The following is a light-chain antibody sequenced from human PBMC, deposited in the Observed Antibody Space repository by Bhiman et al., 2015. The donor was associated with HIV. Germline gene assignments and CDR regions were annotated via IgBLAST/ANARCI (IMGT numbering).Light chain of an antibody. J-gene: IGLJ3*02. Sequence: QSVLTQPPSTSGTPGQSVSISCSGSNSNIGSHPVNWYRQFPGTAPKFLIYRSFQRPSGVPDRFSGSKSGTSASLAISGLRSEDEADYYCAAWDDSLSGFWVFGGGTKLTVL. CDR3: AAWDDSLSGFWV. V-gene: IGLV1-47*01. CDR1: NSNIGSHP. CDR2: RSF.